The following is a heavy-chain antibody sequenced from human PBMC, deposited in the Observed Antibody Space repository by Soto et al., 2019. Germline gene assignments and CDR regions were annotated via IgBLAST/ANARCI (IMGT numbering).Heavy chain of an antibody. V-gene: IGHV1-69*01. CDR1: GGTFSSYA. Sequence: QVQLVQSGAEVKKPGSSVKVSCKASGGTFSSYAISWVRQAPGQGLEWMGGIIPIFGTANYAQKFQGRVTITADESTSTAYMEPSSLRSEDTAVYYCARSYYYDSSGYPFYFDYWGQGTLVTVSS. J-gene: IGHJ4*02. CDR3: ARSYYYDSSGYPFYFDY. CDR2: IIPIFGTA. D-gene: IGHD3-22*01.